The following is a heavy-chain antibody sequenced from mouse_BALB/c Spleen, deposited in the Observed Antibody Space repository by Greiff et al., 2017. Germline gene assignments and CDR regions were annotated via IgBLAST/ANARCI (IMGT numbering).Heavy chain of an antibody. CDR3: ARGGDYDAMDY. Sequence: EVQLQQSGAELVKPGASVKLSCTASGFNIKDTSMHWVKQRPEQGLEWIGRIDPANGNTKYDPKFQGKATITADTSSNTAYLQLSSLTSEDTAVYYCARGGDYDAMDYWGQGTSVTVSS. J-gene: IGHJ4*01. CDR2: IDPANGNT. CDR1: GFNIKDTS. V-gene: IGHV14-3*02.